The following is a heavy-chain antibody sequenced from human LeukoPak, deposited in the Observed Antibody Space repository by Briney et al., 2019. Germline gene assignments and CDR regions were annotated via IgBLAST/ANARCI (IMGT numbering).Heavy chain of an antibody. Sequence: SETLSLTCTVSGGSISGSRYYWGWIRQTPGKGLEWIASWSDSGSTYYNASLRSRLIISVDTSKNQFSLKVISVTAADTAVYYCAAMYTSSHSWGQGTLVSVSS. CDR2: WSDSGST. D-gene: IGHD2-8*01. CDR1: GGSISGSRYY. CDR3: AAMYTSSHS. J-gene: IGHJ5*02. V-gene: IGHV4-39*07.